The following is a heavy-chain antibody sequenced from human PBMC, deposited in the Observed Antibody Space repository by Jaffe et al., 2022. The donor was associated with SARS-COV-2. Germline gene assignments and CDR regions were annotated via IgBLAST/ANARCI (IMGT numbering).Heavy chain of an antibody. CDR1: GGSISSSSYY. J-gene: IGHJ5*02. CDR2: IYYSGST. Sequence: QLQLQESGPGLVKPSETLSLTCTVSGGSISSSSYYWGWIRQPPGKGLEWIGSIYYSGSTYYNPSLKSRVTISVDTSKNQFSLKLSSVTAADTAVYYCARRVLSMVRGVGLWGFDPWGQGTLVTVSS. V-gene: IGHV4-39*01. D-gene: IGHD3-10*01. CDR3: ARRVLSMVRGVGLWGFDP.